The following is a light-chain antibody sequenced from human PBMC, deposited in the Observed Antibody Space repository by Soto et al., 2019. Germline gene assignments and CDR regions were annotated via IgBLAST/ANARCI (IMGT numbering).Light chain of an antibody. CDR3: SSYTRSSTLV. V-gene: IGLV2-14*01. CDR2: EVS. Sequence: QSVLTQPASVSGSPGQSITISCTGTSSDVGAYNSVSWYQQHPGKAPKLMIYEVSYRPSGVSNRLSGSKSGNTASLTISGRQAEDEADYYCSSYTRSSTLVFGGGTKVTVL. J-gene: IGLJ2*01. CDR1: SSDVGAYNS.